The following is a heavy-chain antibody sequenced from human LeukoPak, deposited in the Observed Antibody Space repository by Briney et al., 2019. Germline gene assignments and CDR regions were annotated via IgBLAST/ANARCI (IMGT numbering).Heavy chain of an antibody. J-gene: IGHJ3*02. CDR3: AGGGPYCSSTSCYAWAFDI. D-gene: IGHD2-2*01. CDR1: GYTFTSYD. CDR2: MNPNSGNT. V-gene: IGHV1-8*01. Sequence: ASVKVSCKASGYTFTSYDINWVRQATGQGLEWMGWMNPNSGNTGYAQKFQGRVTMTRNTSISTAYMELSSLRSEDTAVYYCAGGGPYCSSTSCYAWAFDIWGQGTMVTVSS.